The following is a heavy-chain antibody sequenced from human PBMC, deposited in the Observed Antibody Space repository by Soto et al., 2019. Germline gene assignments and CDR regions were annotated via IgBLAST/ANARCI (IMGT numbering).Heavy chain of an antibody. D-gene: IGHD6-13*01. Sequence: GGSLRLSCAASGFTFDDYAMHWVRQVPGKGLGWVSGINWNSGSIGYGDSVKGRFAISRDNAKNSLHLQMNSLSAEDTAFYYCVKDESINWYSGHFRHWGQGTLVTVSS. CDR2: INWNSGSI. CDR3: VKDESINWYSGHFRH. V-gene: IGHV3-9*01. CDR1: GFTFDDYA. J-gene: IGHJ1*01.